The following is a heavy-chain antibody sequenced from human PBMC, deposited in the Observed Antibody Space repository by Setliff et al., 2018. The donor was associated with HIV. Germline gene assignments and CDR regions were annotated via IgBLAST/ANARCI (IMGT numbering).Heavy chain of an antibody. V-gene: IGHV1-18*01. Sequence: RASVKVSCKASGYTFTNYGISWVRQAPGQGLEWMGWISAYNGNTNYAQKIQGRVTMTTDTSTSTAYMELRSLRSDDTAVYYCARTASGSYEGPYYYYYMDVWGKGTTVTVSS. CDR2: ISAYNGNT. CDR1: GYTFTNYG. D-gene: IGHD1-26*01. J-gene: IGHJ6*03. CDR3: ARTASGSYEGPYYYYYMDV.